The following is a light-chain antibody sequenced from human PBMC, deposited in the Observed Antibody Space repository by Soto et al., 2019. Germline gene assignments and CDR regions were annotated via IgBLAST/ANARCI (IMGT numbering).Light chain of an antibody. V-gene: IGLV2-8*01. Sequence: QTVVTQPPSASGSPGQSVTISCTGTSSDVGGYNYVSWYQQHPGKAPKLMIYEVSKRPSGVPDRFSGSKSGNTASLTVSGLQAEDEADYYCSSYAGNNVVFGGGTKGTVL. CDR3: SSYAGNNVV. CDR1: SSDVGGYNY. CDR2: EVS. J-gene: IGLJ2*01.